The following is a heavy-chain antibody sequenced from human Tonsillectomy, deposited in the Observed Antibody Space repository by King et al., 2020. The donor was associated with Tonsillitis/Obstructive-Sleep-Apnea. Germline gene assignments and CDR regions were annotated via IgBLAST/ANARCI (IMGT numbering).Heavy chain of an antibody. J-gene: IGHJ4*02. CDR2: ISYDGINK. V-gene: IGHV3-30*04. CDR3: ARGCTWSGYYRPDY. Sequence: VQLVESGGGVVQPGRSLRLSCAASGFAFSTCAMHWVRQAPGKGLEWVALISYDGINKYYADSVKGRFTIYRDNSKNTLYLQMNSLRAEDTAVYYCARGCTWSGYYRPDYWGQGTLVTVSS. CDR1: GFAFSTCA. D-gene: IGHD3-3*01.